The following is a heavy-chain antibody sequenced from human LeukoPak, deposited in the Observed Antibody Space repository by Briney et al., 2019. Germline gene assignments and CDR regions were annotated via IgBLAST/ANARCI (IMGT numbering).Heavy chain of an antibody. J-gene: IGHJ4*02. CDR1: GFNFMQYG. D-gene: IGHD2-2*01. Sequence: GGSLRLSCVGSGFNFMQYGMMWVRQAPGKGLEWVSTIHPSGINTHHADSVKGRFTISRDNSKNTLYLQMNSLRVEDTAIYYCARDPSTLLPTDDSWGQGALVAVSS. CDR2: IHPSGINT. V-gene: IGHV3-23*05. CDR3: ARDPSTLLPTDDS.